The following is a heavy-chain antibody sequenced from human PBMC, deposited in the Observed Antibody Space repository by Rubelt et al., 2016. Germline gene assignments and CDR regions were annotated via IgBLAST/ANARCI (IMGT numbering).Heavy chain of an antibody. J-gene: IGHJ5*02. CDR1: GGSFSGYY. CDR2: INHSGST. V-gene: IGHV4-34*01. CDR3: ARGRFTKEYQLLARRGWFDP. Sequence: QVQLQQWGAGLLKPSETLSLTCAVYGGSFSGYYWSWIRQPPGKGLEWIGEINHSGSTNYNPSLKSRVTISVDTSKNQFSLKLSSVTAADTAVYYCARGRFTKEYQLLARRGWFDPWGQGTLVTVSS. D-gene: IGHD2-2*01.